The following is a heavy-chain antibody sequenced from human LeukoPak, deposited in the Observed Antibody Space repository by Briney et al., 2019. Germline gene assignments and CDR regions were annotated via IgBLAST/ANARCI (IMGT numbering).Heavy chain of an antibody. J-gene: IGHJ3*01. Sequence: ASVRVSCRASEYTFSGHFIHWMRQAPGQGLEWVGWINPNSGGTNYAQKFQGRVTLTRDTSAGTAYMDLSSLRSDDTAVYYCAQSIAVPRIPTFDVWGQGTVVAVSS. D-gene: IGHD6-19*01. CDR2: INPNSGGT. CDR3: AQSIAVPRIPTFDV. CDR1: EYTFSGHF. V-gene: IGHV1-2*02.